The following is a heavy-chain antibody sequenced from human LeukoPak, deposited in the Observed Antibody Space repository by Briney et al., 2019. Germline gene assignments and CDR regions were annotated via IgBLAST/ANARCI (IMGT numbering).Heavy chain of an antibody. CDR3: VGDGGYSYGPYDY. CDR1: GFTFSTYT. Sequence: GGPLRLSCAASGFTFSTYTMNWVRQAPGKGLDWFSYISSTSSTIYYADSVKGRFTIFRDNAKNSLYLQMNSLRAEDTAVYYCVGDGGYSYGPYDYWGQGTLVTVSS. D-gene: IGHD5-18*01. J-gene: IGHJ4*02. CDR2: ISSTSSTI. V-gene: IGHV3-48*01.